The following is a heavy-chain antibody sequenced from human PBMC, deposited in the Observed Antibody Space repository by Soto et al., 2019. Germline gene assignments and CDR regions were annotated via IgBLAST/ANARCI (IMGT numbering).Heavy chain of an antibody. J-gene: IGHJ4*02. CDR2: ISAYNGNT. CDR1: GYTFPSYG. D-gene: IGHD3-16*02. CDR3: ARILFDYVWGSYRSDY. Sequence: ASVKVSCKASGYTFPSYGISWVRQAPGQGLEWMGWISAYNGNTNYAQKLQGRVTMTTDTSTNTAYMELRSLRSDDTAVYYCARILFDYVWGSYRSDYWGQGTLVTVSS. V-gene: IGHV1-18*01.